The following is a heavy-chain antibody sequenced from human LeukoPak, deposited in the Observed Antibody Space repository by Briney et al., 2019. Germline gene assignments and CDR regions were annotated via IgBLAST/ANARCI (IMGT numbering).Heavy chain of an antibody. CDR2: INPNNGGT. Sequence: GASVKVSCKASGYTFTGHYIHWVRQAPGQGLEWMGWINPNNGGTSYAQKFQGRVSVTRDTSITTAYMEVSRLRSDDTALYYCARDRVTFYSSTFKDYYLHYGLDVWGQGTTVTVSS. J-gene: IGHJ6*02. D-gene: IGHD2/OR15-2a*01. CDR1: GYTFTGHY. V-gene: IGHV1-2*02. CDR3: ARDRVTFYSSTFKDYYLHYGLDV.